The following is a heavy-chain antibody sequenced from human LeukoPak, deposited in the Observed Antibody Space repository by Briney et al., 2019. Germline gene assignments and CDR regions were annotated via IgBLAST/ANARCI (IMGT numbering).Heavy chain of an antibody. CDR3: ARGTSGYDWNFGY. Sequence: GSLRLSCAASGFTFSSYEMNWVRQAPGKGLEWVSYISSSGSTIYYADSVKGRFTISRDNAKNSLYLQMNSLRAEDTAVYYCARGTSGYDWNFGYWGQGTLVTVSS. V-gene: IGHV3-48*03. CDR2: ISSSGSTI. CDR1: GFTFSSYE. D-gene: IGHD5-12*01. J-gene: IGHJ4*02.